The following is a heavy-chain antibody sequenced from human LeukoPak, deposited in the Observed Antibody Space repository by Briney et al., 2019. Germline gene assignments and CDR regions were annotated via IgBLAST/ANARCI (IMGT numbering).Heavy chain of an antibody. J-gene: IGHJ4*02. CDR1: GFTFSGYW. Sequence: PGGSLRLSCAASGFTFSGYWMTWVRQAPGKGLEYVVNIKEDGSEKYYVDSVKGRFTISRDNTKNSLYLQMSSLRGDDTAVYYCVRDCGFHTFDYWGQGTLVTVSS. D-gene: IGHD2-21*01. CDR3: VRDCGFHTFDY. CDR2: IKEDGSEK. V-gene: IGHV3-7*05.